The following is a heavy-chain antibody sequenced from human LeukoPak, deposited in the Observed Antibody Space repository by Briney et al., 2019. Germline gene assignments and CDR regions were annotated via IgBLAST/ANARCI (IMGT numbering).Heavy chain of an antibody. J-gene: IGHJ4*02. D-gene: IGHD6-13*01. V-gene: IGHV4-59*01. CDR2: IYYSGST. CDR3: ARVGIRAAAQANFDY. Sequence: SETLSLTCTVSGGSLSSYYWSWIRQPPGKGLEWIGYIYYSGSTNYNPSLKSRLTISVDTSKNQFPLKLSSVTAADTAVYYCARVGIRAAAQANFDYWGQGALVTVSS. CDR1: GGSLSSYY.